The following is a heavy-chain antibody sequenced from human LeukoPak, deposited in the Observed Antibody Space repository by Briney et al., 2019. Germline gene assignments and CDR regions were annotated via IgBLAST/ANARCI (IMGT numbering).Heavy chain of an antibody. CDR3: ARDHSFYDSSGYYLGGDNWFDP. Sequence: ASVKVFCKASGYTFTSYYMHWVRQAPGQGLEWMGWINPNSGGTNYAQKFQGRVTMTRDTSISTAYMELSRLRSDDTAVYYCARDHSFYDSSGYYLGGDNWFDPWGQGTLVTVSS. CDR2: INPNSGGT. V-gene: IGHV1-2*02. D-gene: IGHD3-22*01. J-gene: IGHJ5*02. CDR1: GYTFTSYY.